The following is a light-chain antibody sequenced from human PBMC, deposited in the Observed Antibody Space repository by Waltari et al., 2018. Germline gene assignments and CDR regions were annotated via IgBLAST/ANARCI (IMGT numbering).Light chain of an antibody. V-gene: IGLV3-21*04. CDR1: NIGSYS. J-gene: IGLJ1*01. Sequence: SYVLTQPPSVSVAPGETARITCGGDNIGSYSVHWYQQKPGQAPVLVIRYDSDRPSGIPERFSGSNSASTATLTIGRVEAGDEANYYCQVWHAAIDPGVFGTGTEVTV. CDR3: QVWHAAIDPGV. CDR2: YDS.